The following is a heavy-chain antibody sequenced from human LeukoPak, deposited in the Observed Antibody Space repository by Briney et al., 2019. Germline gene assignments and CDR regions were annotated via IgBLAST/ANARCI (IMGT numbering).Heavy chain of an antibody. CDR2: IYYSGST. V-gene: IGHV4-39*01. Sequence: PSETLSLTCTVSGGSISGSSYYWGWIRQPPGKGLEWIGNIYYSGSTYYNPSLKSRVTISVDTSKNQFSLKLSSVTAADTAAYYCARRRWLQPPDYWGQGTLVTVSS. D-gene: IGHD5-24*01. CDR3: ARRRWLQPPDY. J-gene: IGHJ4*02. CDR1: GGSISGSSYY.